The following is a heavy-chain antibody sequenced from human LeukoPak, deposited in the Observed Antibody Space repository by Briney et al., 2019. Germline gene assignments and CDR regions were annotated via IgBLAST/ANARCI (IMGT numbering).Heavy chain of an antibody. D-gene: IGHD3-10*01. V-gene: IGHV3-23*01. Sequence: GGSLRLSCAASGFTFSTYAMSWVRQAPGKGLEWVSTVSGSGGSTYYADSVKGRFTISRDNSKNTLYLQMNSLRAEDTALYYCARGGYYGSGNDFRFDPWGQGTLVTVSS. CDR3: ARGGYYGSGNDFRFDP. CDR2: VSGSGGST. J-gene: IGHJ5*02. CDR1: GFTFSTYA.